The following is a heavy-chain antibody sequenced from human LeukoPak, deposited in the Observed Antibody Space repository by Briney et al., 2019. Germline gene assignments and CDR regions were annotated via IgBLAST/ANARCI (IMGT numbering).Heavy chain of an antibody. CDR1: GFTFSSYA. D-gene: IGHD2-2*01. V-gene: IGHV3-30*02. Sequence: PGGSLRLSCAASGFTFSSYAMHWVRQAPGKGLEWVAFIRHDGSNKFYADSVKGRFTISRDTSKNTLYLQMNSLTTEDSAMYYCAKAGYCATTGCPDYYYMDVWGRGTTVTVSS. J-gene: IGHJ6*03. CDR2: IRHDGSNK. CDR3: AKAGYCATTGCPDYYYMDV.